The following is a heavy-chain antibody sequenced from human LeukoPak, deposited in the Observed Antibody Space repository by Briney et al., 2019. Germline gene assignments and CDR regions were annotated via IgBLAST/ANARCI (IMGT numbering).Heavy chain of an antibody. D-gene: IGHD1-26*01. Sequence: PGGSLRLSCAASGFTFSSYAMSWVRQAPGKGLEWVSYISSSGSTKYYADSVKGRFTISRDNAKNSLYLQMNSLRVGDTAVYYCPRGSEWDLLGSCDRWGQGTLVTVSS. CDR3: PRGSEWDLLGSCDR. CDR1: GFTFSSYA. V-gene: IGHV3-48*04. CDR2: ISSSGSTK. J-gene: IGHJ5*02.